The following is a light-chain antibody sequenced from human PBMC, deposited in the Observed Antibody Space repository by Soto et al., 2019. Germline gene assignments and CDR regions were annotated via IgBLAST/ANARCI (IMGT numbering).Light chain of an antibody. J-gene: IGKJ1*01. CDR3: QRYSLYLWT. V-gene: IGKV1-5*03. CDR2: KAS. CDR1: QRISRW. Sequence: DIQMTQSPSTLSASVGDRVTITCLASQRISRWLAWYHQKPGKDPKVLIYKASTLERGVPSRFSGSGSGTEFTLTISSLQPDDFATYYCQRYSLYLWTFGQGTKVEIK.